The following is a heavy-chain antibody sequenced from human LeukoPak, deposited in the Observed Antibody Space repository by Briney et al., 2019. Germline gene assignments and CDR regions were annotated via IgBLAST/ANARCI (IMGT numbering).Heavy chain of an antibody. V-gene: IGHV3-15*01. CDR3: TTVMAYSSGWRRYFDY. J-gene: IGHJ4*02. D-gene: IGHD6-19*01. CDR1: GFTFSNAW. Sequence: KPGGSLRLSCAASGFTFSNAWMSWVRQAPGKGLEWVGRIKSKTDGGTTDYAAPVKGRFTISRDDSKNTLYLQMNTLKTEDTAVYYCTTVMAYSSGWRRYFDYWGQGTLVTVSS. CDR2: IKSKTDGGTT.